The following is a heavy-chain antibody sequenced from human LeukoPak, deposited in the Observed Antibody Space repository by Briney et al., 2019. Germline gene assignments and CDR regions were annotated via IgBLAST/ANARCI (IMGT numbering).Heavy chain of an antibody. V-gene: IGHV3-23*01. CDR2: ISGSGGST. Sequence: TGGSLRLSCAASGFTFSSYAMTWVRQAPGKGLQWVSSISGSGGSTYYADVVKGRFTISRNNSKHPVYLQMNRLRAEDTAVYYCAKVLRGLAYYGDYSEWRQGTLVTVSS. CDR3: AKVLRGLAYYGDYSE. CDR1: GFTFSSYA. J-gene: IGHJ4*02. D-gene: IGHD4-17*01.